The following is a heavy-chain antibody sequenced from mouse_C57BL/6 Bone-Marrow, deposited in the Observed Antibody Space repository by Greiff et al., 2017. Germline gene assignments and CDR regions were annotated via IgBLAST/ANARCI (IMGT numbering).Heavy chain of an antibody. CDR2: IYPGDGDT. CDR3: EVNAMDY. D-gene: IGHD2-1*01. J-gene: IGHJ4*01. CDR1: GYAFSSYW. V-gene: IGHV1-80*01. Sequence: LQQSGASVTISCQASGYAFSSYWMNWVKQRPGKGLEWIGQIYPGDGDTNYNGKFKGKATLTADKSSSTAYMQLSSLTSEDSAVYFCEVNAMDYWGQGASVTVS.